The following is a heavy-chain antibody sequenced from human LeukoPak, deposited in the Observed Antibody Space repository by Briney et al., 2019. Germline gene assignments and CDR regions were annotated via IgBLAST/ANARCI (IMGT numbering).Heavy chain of an antibody. D-gene: IGHD1-26*01. CDR1: GGTFSSYA. J-gene: IGHJ5*02. CDR3: ARDGYSGSYEDWFDP. Sequence: SVKVSCKASGGTFSSYAISWERQAPGQGLEWMGGIIPIFGTANYAQKFQGRVTITADESTSTAYTELSSLRSEDTAVYYCARDGYSGSYEDWFDPWGQGTLVTVSS. CDR2: IIPIFGTA. V-gene: IGHV1-69*01.